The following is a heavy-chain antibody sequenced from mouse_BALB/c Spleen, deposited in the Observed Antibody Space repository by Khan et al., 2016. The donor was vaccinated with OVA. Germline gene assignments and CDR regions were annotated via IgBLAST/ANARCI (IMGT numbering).Heavy chain of an antibody. V-gene: IGHV1-9*01. D-gene: IGHD1-1*01. J-gene: IGHJ3*01. CDR2: ILPGSGRN. Sequence: QVQLQQSGAELMKPGASVKISCKATGYTFSSYWIEWVKQRPGHGLEWIGEILPGSGRNNYNEKFKGKATFTADTSFNTAYMQLSNLTSDDSAVYYCARGNYYGSSSWFGYWGQGTLVTVSA. CDR3: ARGNYYGSSSWFGY. CDR1: GYTFSSYW.